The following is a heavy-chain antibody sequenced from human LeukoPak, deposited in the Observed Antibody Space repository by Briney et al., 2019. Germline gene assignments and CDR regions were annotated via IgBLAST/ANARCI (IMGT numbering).Heavy chain of an antibody. CDR3: ARVAYYGSGTYYFDY. Sequence: PSETLSLTCAVYGGSFSGYYWSWVRQHPGKGLEWIGYMYHSGSTYYNPSLKSRVTISVDTSKNQFSLKLSSVTAADTAVYYCARVAYYGSGTYYFDYWGQGALVTVSS. J-gene: IGHJ4*02. V-gene: IGHV4-34*09. CDR2: MYHSGST. D-gene: IGHD3-10*01. CDR1: GGSFSGYY.